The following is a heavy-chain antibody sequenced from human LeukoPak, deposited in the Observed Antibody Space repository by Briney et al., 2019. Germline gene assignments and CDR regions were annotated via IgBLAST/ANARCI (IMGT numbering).Heavy chain of an antibody. Sequence: PSETLSLTCTVSGGSISSNGYYWGWIRQPPGKGLEWIGSFYYTGSTFYSPSLKSRVTISVDTSKNQFSLKLSSVTAADTAVYYCARAGHSRKFDYWGQGTLVTVSS. J-gene: IGHJ4*02. CDR1: GGSISSNGYY. CDR3: ARAGHSRKFDY. CDR2: FYYTGST. V-gene: IGHV4-39*01. D-gene: IGHD6-13*01.